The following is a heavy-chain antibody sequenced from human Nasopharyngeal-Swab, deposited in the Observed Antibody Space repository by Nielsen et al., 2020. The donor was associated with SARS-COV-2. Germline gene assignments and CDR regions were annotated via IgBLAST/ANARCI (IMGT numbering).Heavy chain of an antibody. D-gene: IGHD4-23*01. CDR2: IYSSGST. CDR3: ARESYGGGGFDC. V-gene: IGHV3-53*01. CDR1: GFTVSNNY. J-gene: IGHJ4*02. Sequence: GESLKISCAASGFTVSNNYVNWVRQAPGKGLEWVSFIYSSGSTYYADSVKGRFTISRDNSKNTLYLQLNSLRAEDTAVYYCARESYGGGGFDCWGQGTLVTVSS.